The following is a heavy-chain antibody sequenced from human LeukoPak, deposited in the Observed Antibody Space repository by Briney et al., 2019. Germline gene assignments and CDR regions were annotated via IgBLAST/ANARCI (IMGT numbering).Heavy chain of an antibody. V-gene: IGHV3-33*06. CDR3: AKDYYDSSGFSAFDC. Sequence: GGSLRLSCAASGFTFSSYGMLWVRQAPGKGLEWVAVIWYDGSNKYYADSVKGGFTISRDNSKNTLYLQMNSLRAEDTAVYYCAKDYYDSSGFSAFDCWGQGTLVTVSS. CDR1: GFTFSSYG. CDR2: IWYDGSNK. D-gene: IGHD3-22*01. J-gene: IGHJ4*02.